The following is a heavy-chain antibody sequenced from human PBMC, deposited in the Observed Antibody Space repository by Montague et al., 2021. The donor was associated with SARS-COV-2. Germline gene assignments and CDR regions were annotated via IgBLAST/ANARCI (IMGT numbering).Heavy chain of an antibody. CDR1: GASISNPTYS. CDR3: VREGGSVTFDY. J-gene: IGHJ4*02. Sequence: TLSLTCTVSGASISNPTYSWGWIRQPAGKELEWIGRMFTSGSTTYNPSLKSRVTISVDTSKNQFSLSLNSVTAADTAVYYCVREGGSVTFDYWGQGILVTVSS. D-gene: IGHD1-26*01. V-gene: IGHV4-61*02. CDR2: MFTSGST.